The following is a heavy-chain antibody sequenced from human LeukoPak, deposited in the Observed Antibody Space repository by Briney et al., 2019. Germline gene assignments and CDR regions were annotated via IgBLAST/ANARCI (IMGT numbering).Heavy chain of an antibody. CDR2: IFYSGTT. Sequence: PSETLSLTCTVSGGSISSGGYYWSWIRQHPGKGLEWIGYIFYSGTTYSNPSLQSRVTVSLDTSENQFSLRLSSVTAADTAVYYCARVGSDVFDIWGQGTMVTVSS. CDR3: ARVGSDVFDI. D-gene: IGHD3-10*01. CDR1: GGSISSGGYY. V-gene: IGHV4-31*03. J-gene: IGHJ3*02.